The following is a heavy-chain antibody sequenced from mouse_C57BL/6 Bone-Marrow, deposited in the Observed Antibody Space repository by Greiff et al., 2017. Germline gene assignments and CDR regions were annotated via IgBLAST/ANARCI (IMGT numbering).Heavy chain of an antibody. V-gene: IGHV1-39*01. Sequence: EVQLQESGPELVKPGASVKISCKASGYSFTDYNMNWVKQSDGKSLEWIGVINPNYGTTSYNQKFKGKATLTVDQSSSTAYMQLNSLTSDDSAVYYCARCYDYDYAMDYWGQGTSVTVSS. CDR1: GYSFTDYN. CDR3: ARCYDYDYAMDY. J-gene: IGHJ4*01. CDR2: INPNYGTT. D-gene: IGHD2-4*01.